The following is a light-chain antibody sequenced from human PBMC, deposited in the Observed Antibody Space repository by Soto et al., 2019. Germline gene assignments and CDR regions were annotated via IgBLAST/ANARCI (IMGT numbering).Light chain of an antibody. Sequence: QSALTQPASVSGSPGQSITISCTGTSSDVGGYNFVSWYQQHPGKVPKLMIYDFSNRPSGVSDRFTGSKSGNTASLIISGLQAEDEADYYCSSYTTSSTVVIGGGTKLTVL. CDR1: SSDVGGYNF. CDR3: SSYTTSSTVV. CDR2: DFS. V-gene: IGLV2-14*01. J-gene: IGLJ2*01.